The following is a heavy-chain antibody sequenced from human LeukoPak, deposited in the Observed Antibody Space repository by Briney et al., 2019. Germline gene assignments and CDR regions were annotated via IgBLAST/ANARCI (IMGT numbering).Heavy chain of an antibody. J-gene: IGHJ4*02. CDR2: ISSSSSTI. CDR1: GFTSSTYS. CDR3: ARAPYGDNGYTAEVADY. Sequence: GGSLRLSCAASGFTSSTYSMNWVRQAPGKGLEWVSYISSSSSTIDYADSVKGRFTISRDNAKNSLYLQMNSLRAEDTAVYYCARAPYGDNGYTAEVADYWGQGTLVTVSS. V-gene: IGHV3-48*01. D-gene: IGHD3-16*01.